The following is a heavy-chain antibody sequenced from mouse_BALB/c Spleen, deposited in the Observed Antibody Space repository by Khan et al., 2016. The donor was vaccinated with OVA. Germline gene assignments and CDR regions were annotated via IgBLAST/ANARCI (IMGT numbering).Heavy chain of an antibody. CDR2: IHTYTGEP. CDR3: ARGARDDKALYALDY. Sequence: QIQLVQSGPELKTPGETVKISCKASGYTFTNFGMHWVKQAPGKGLKWMGWIHTYTGEPTYAHDFKGRFAFSLETSANTASLPINNLKNEDTARYCCARGARDDKALYALDYWGQGTSVTVSS. D-gene: IGHD2-14*01. CDR1: GYTFTNFG. J-gene: IGHJ4*01. V-gene: IGHV9-3-1*01.